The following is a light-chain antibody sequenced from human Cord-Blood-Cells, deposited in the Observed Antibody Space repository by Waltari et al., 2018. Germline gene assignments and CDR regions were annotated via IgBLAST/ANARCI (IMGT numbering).Light chain of an antibody. CDR3: AAWDDSLNGWV. CDR2: SNN. J-gene: IGLJ3*02. CDR1: SSNIGSNT. V-gene: IGLV1-44*01. Sequence: QSVLTQQPSASGTPGQRVTISCSGSSSNIGSNTVHWYQQLPGTAPKLLIYSNNQRPSGVPDRFSGSKSGTSASLAISGLQSEDEADYYCAAWDDSLNGWVFGGGTKLTVL.